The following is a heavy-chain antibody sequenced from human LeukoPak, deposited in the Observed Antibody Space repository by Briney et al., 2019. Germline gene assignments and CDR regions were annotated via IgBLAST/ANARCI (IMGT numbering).Heavy chain of an antibody. CDR3: TKASAARCIGVFCYPFDH. V-gene: IGHV3-30*02. Sequence: GGSLRLSCAASGFTFSIYAMHWVRQAPGKGLEWVAFIRFDGSNKYYADSVKGRFTISRDNSKNILYLQMNSLRVEDTAVYYCTKASAARCIGVFCYPFDHWGQGTLVTVSS. CDR1: GFTFSIYA. J-gene: IGHJ4*02. D-gene: IGHD2-15*01. CDR2: IRFDGSNK.